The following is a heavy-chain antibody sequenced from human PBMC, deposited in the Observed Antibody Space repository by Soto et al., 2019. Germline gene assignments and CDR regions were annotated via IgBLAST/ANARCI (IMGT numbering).Heavy chain of an antibody. CDR1: GFTFSSYE. V-gene: IGHV3-48*03. J-gene: IGHJ4*02. Sequence: EVQLVESGGGLVQPGGSLRLSCAASGFTFSSYEMNWVRQAPGKGLEWVSYISSSGSTIYYADSVKGRFTISRDNAKKSLYMQMNSLRAEDTAVYYCARDSAPYRIAAPRGYWGQGTLVTVSS. CDR2: ISSSGSTI. D-gene: IGHD6-13*01. CDR3: ARDSAPYRIAAPRGY.